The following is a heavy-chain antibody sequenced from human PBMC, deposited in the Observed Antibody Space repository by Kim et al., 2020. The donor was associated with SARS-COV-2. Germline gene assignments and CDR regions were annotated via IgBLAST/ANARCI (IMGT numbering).Heavy chain of an antibody. V-gene: IGHV3-30*02. J-gene: IGHJ4*02. D-gene: IGHD3-10*01. Sequence: SVTGRFNISKDTSKNTLYLQMNGLRAEYTAVYYCAKDQRVNWMVRGVSEYWGQGTLVTVSS. CDR3: AKDQRVNWMVRGVSEY.